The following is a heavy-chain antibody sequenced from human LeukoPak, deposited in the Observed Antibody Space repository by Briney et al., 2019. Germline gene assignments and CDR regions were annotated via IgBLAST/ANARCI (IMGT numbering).Heavy chain of an antibody. V-gene: IGHV3-30-3*01. J-gene: IGHJ5*02. CDR1: GFTFSNYT. CDR2: MSSDGINQ. CDR3: ARGYTSGWSRGFDP. Sequence: PGRSLRLSCAASGFTFSNYTVHWVRQAPGKGLEWVAVMSSDGINQYYADSVKGRFTISRDNSKNTLSLQMTSLRADDTALYYCARGYTSGWSRGFDPWGQGNLVTVSS. D-gene: IGHD6-19*01.